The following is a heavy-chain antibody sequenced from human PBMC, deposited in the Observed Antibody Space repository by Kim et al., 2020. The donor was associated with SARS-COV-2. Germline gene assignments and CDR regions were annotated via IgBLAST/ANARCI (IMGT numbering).Heavy chain of an antibody. D-gene: IGHD4-17*01. CDR3: ATWIGDYGDGYYYGMDV. Sequence: ASVKVSCKVSGYTLTELSMHWVRQAPGKGLEWMGGFDPEDGETIYAQKFQGRVTMTEDTSTDTAYMELSSLRSEDTAVYYCATWIGDYGDGYYYGMDVWGQGTTVTVSS. CDR1: GYTLTELS. J-gene: IGHJ6*02. CDR2: FDPEDGET. V-gene: IGHV1-24*01.